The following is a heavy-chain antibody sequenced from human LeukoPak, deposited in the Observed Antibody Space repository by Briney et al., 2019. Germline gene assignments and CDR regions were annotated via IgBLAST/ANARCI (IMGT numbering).Heavy chain of an antibody. CDR1: GGSISSYY. CDR2: IYYSGST. D-gene: IGHD1-1*01. V-gene: IGHV4-59*08. Sequence: PSETLSLTCTVSGGSISSYYWSWIRQPPGKGLEWIGYIYYSGSTNYNPSLKSRVTISVDTSKNQFSLKLSSVTAADTAVCYCARHLGDWNHAFHYWGQGTLVTVSS. CDR3: ARHLGDWNHAFHY. J-gene: IGHJ4*02.